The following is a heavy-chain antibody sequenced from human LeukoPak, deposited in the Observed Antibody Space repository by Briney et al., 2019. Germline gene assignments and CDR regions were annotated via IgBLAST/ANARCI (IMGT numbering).Heavy chain of an antibody. J-gene: IGHJ4*02. CDR2: IYFSGGT. CDR1: GESLSNCY. CDR3: ARQTGSGLFSLP. D-gene: IGHD3-10*01. V-gene: IGHV4-39*01. Sequence: SETLSLTCAVYGESLSNCYWGWIRQPPGKGLEWIGSIYFSGGTYYNASLKSRVTISVDTSKNQFSLKLSSVTAADTAVYYCARQTGSGLFSLPGGQGTLVTVSS.